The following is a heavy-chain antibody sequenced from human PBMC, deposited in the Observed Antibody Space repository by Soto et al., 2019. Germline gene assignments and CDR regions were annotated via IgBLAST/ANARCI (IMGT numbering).Heavy chain of an antibody. CDR1: GYTFTTYA. Sequence: QVQLVQSGAELKKPGASVKVSCKASGYTFTTYAISWVRQAPGQGLEWMGWISAYNGNTKYAQNLQGRVTMTTDTSTSTAYMELRSPRSAATAVYYCTRDGPPFDYWGQGTLVTVSS. J-gene: IGHJ4*02. CDR3: TRDGPPFDY. CDR2: ISAYNGNT. V-gene: IGHV1-18*01.